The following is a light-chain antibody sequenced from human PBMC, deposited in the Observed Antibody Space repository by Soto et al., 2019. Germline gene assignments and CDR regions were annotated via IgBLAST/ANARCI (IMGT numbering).Light chain of an antibody. V-gene: IGKV3-20*01. CDR3: QLYGSSPPRYT. J-gene: IGKJ2*01. CDR2: AAS. Sequence: ESVLTQSPGTLSLSPGERAALSCRASQSVSSSYLAWYQQKSGQAPRLLIYAASTRATGIPDRFSGSGSGTNFTLTISRLEPDDFAVYFSQLYGSSPPRYTFAQGTKLEIK. CDR1: QSVSSSY.